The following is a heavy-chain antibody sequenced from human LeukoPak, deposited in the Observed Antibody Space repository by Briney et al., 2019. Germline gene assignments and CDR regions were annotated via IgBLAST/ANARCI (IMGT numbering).Heavy chain of an antibody. V-gene: IGHV3-7*01. CDR1: GFTFSNYW. CDR2: IRPDGSED. Sequence: GGSLRLSCAASGFTFSNYWMSWVRPAPGKGLEWVASIRPDGSEDYYMDSVKGRFTISRDNAENSLYLQMNSLRAEDTAVYYCARLMGSVTTYDYWGQGTLVTVSS. CDR3: ARLMGSVTTYDY. D-gene: IGHD4-11*01. J-gene: IGHJ4*02.